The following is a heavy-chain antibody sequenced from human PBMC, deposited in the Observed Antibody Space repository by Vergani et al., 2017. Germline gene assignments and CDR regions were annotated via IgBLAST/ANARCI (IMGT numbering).Heavy chain of an antibody. CDR1: GYTFTGYY. CDR3: TRHWAVVAANNWFDP. CDR2: INPNSGGT. J-gene: IGHJ5*02. Sequence: QVQLVQSGAEVKKPGASVKVSCKASGYTFTGYYMHWVRQAPGQGLEWMGWINPNSGGTNYAQKFQGRVTMTRDTSKSQFSLKLSSVTAADTAVYYCTRHWAVVAANNWFDPWGQGTLVTVSS. D-gene: IGHD2-15*01. V-gene: IGHV1-2*02.